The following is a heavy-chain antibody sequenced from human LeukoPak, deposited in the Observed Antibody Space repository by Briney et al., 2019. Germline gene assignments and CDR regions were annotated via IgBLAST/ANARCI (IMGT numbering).Heavy chain of an antibody. CDR2: INSNSAGT. V-gene: IGHV1-2*02. J-gene: IGHJ4*02. CDR1: GYTFSDYY. Sequence: ASVKVSCKASGYTFSDYYIHWVRQVPGQGLEWMGWINSNSAGTKYAQKIQGRVTTTRDTSISTVYMELSRLRSDDTAVYYCAAPDSSVWTSDFDHWGQGTLVTVSS. CDR3: AAPDSSVWTSDFDH. D-gene: IGHD6-19*01.